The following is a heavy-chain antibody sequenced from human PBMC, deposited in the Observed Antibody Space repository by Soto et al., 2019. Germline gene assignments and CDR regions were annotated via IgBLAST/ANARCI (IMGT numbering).Heavy chain of an antibody. Sequence: MQLQESGPGLVKPSGTLSLVCTVSGVSVGSDNWWSWVRQTPGKGLEWIGGIFHGQRTNYNPSLKSRVTISVDKSKNQFSLTLTSVTAADTAVYYCTKNGWYSTDVWGQGTMVTVSA. CDR3: TKNGWYSTDV. CDR1: GVSVGSDNW. CDR2: IFHGQRT. D-gene: IGHD6-19*01. J-gene: IGHJ3*01. V-gene: IGHV4-4*02.